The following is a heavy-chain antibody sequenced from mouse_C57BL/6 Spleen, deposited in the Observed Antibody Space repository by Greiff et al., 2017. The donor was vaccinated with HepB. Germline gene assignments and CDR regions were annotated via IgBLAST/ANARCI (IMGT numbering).Heavy chain of an antibody. CDR2: ISYDGSN. V-gene: IGHV3-6*01. Sequence: EVKLQESGPGLVKPSQSLSLTCSVTGYSITSGYYWNWIRQFPGNKLEWMGYISYDGSNNYNPSLKNRISITRDTSKNQFFLKLNSVTTEDTATYDCARSYYSNGGGFYFDYWGQGTTLTVSS. CDR1: GYSITSGYY. CDR3: ARSYYSNGGGFYFDY. D-gene: IGHD2-5*01. J-gene: IGHJ2*01.